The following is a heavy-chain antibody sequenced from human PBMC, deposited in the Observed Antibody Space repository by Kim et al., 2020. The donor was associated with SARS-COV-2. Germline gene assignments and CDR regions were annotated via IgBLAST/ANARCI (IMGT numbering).Heavy chain of an antibody. Sequence: GGSLRLSCAASGFTFDDYAMHWVRQAPGKGLEWVSGISWNSGSIGYADSVKGRFTISRDNAKNSLYLQMNSLRAEDTAVYYCAKDHSSGWTPKYYFDYWGHGTLVTVSS. CDR3: AKDHSSGWTPKYYFDY. CDR1: GFTFDDYA. J-gene: IGHJ4*03. CDR2: ISWNSGSI. D-gene: IGHD6-19*01. V-gene: IGHV3-9*01.